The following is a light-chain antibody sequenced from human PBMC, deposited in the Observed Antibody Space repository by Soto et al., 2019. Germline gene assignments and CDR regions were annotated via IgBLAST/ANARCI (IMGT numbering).Light chain of an antibody. CDR2: EVS. CDR1: SSDVGGYNY. Sequence: QSALTQPASVSGSPGQSITISCTGTSSDVGGYNYVSWYQQHPGKAPKLIIYEVSNRPSGVSNRFSGSKSGNTASLTISGLQAEDEADYYCNSYTRKTTGVFGTGTTLTVL. CDR3: NSYTRKTTGV. J-gene: IGLJ1*01. V-gene: IGLV2-14*01.